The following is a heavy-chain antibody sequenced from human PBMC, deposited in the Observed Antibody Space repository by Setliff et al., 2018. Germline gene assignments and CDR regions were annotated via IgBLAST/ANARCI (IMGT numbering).Heavy chain of an antibody. V-gene: IGHV4-59*08. J-gene: IGHJ3*01. CDR3: ARHGPTRTDSWFDSFDV. CDR1: DVSISGYY. Sequence: SETLSLTCTVSDVSISGYYWSWIRQPTGKGLEWIGYIHSSGSTNSDPSLKSRVTMSVDTSKNQVSLKMTSVTAADTAVYYCARHGPTRTDSWFDSFDVWGQGTKVTVSS. CDR2: IHSSGST. D-gene: IGHD3-10*01.